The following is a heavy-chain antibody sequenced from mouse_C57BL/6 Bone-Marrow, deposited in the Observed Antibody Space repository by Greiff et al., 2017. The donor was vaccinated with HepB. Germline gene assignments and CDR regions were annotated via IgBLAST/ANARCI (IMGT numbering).Heavy chain of an antibody. CDR3: AREDYDDAMDY. CDR1: GYTFTSYW. D-gene: IGHD2-4*01. V-gene: IGHV1-55*01. J-gene: IGHJ4*01. CDR2: IYPGSGST. Sequence: QVQLQQPGAELVKPGASVTMSCKASGYTFTSYWITWVKQRPGQGLEWIGDIYPGSGSTNYNEKFKSKATLTVDTSSSTAYMQLSSLTSEDSAVYYCAREDYDDAMDYWGQGTSVTVSS.